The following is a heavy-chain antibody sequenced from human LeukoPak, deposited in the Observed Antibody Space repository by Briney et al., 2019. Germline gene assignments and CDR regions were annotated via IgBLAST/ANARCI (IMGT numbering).Heavy chain of an antibody. D-gene: IGHD5-24*01. CDR3: ARSSRMATALGAFDY. V-gene: IGHV1-69*13. CDR2: IIPIFGTA. Sequence: ASVKVSCKASGGTFSSYAISWVRQAPGQGLEWMGGIIPIFGTANYAQKFQGRVTITADESTSTAYMELSSLGSEDTAVYYCARSSRMATALGAFDYWGQGTLVTVSS. CDR1: GGTFSSYA. J-gene: IGHJ4*02.